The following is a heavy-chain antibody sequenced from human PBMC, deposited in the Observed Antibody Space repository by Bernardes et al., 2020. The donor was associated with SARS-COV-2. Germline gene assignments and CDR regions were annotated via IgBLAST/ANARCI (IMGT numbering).Heavy chain of an antibody. CDR1: GGSVNSGGYY. CDR2: IYASGSP. D-gene: IGHD2-21*01. V-gene: IGHV4-61*02. Sequence: SEPLSLTCTVSGGSVNSGGYYWSWIRQPAGKGLEYIGRIYASGSPNYNPSLKSRVTISVDTSKNQFSLKLASVTAADTAVYYCARGRRLLQNCGGDCYSNYFDPWGQGTLVTVSS. CDR3: ARGRRLLQNCGGDCYSNYFDP. J-gene: IGHJ5*02.